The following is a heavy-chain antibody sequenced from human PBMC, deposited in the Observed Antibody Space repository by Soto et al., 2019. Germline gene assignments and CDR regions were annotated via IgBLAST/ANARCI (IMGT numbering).Heavy chain of an antibody. Sequence: QVQLVESGGGVVQPGTSLRLSCAASGFTFGNYGMHWVRQAPGTGLEWVAVVWYNGDTKHYADSVKGRFTISRDNSKNTLYLQMKSLRAADTAVYYCARGCGGDCYSAPPSDYWGQGTLVTVSS. V-gene: IGHV3-33*01. CDR1: GFTFGNYG. CDR2: VWYNGDTK. D-gene: IGHD2-21*02. J-gene: IGHJ4*02. CDR3: ARGCGGDCYSAPPSDY.